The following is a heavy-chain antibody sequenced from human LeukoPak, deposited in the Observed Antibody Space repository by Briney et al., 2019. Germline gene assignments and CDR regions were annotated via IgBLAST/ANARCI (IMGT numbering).Heavy chain of an antibody. Sequence: GGSLRLSCAASGFTFRSHAFHWVRQAPGKGLEWVAFISWDGNIQYYAESVKGRFTLSRDNSKNTVYLQMNSLRFEDTAVYHCARDYSGWYVFDYWGQGTLVAVSP. CDR2: ISWDGNIQ. D-gene: IGHD6-19*01. J-gene: IGHJ4*02. CDR3: ARDYSGWYVFDY. V-gene: IGHV3-30*04. CDR1: GFTFRSHA.